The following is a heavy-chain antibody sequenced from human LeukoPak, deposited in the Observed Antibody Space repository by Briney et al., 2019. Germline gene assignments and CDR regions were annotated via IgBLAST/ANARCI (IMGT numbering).Heavy chain of an antibody. CDR3: ARGDSGSYFASDY. V-gene: IGHV3-21*01. CDR1: GFKFETYN. Sequence: GGSLRLSCAASGFKFETYNFNWVRQAPGKGLEWVSSISSSSSYIYYADSVKGRFTISRDNAKNSLYLQMNSLRAEDTAVYYCARGDSGSYFASDYWGQGTLVTVSS. CDR2: ISSSSSYI. J-gene: IGHJ4*02. D-gene: IGHD1-26*01.